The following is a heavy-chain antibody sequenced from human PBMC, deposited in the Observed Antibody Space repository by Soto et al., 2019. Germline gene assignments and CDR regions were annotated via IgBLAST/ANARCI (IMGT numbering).Heavy chain of an antibody. V-gene: IGHV2-5*02. CDR1: GFSLSTSGVG. D-gene: IGHD5-12*01. CDR2: IDWADDK. J-gene: IGHJ5*02. Sequence: QITLKESGPTLVKPTQTLTLTCTFSGFSLSTSGVGVGXXXXXXXXXXXWXALIDWADDKRYSPSLKSRLTITXNTSKNPVVLTMXNXXSVXTGXYXCAHXNVATEGLNWFDPWGQGTLVTVSS. CDR3: AHXNVATEGLNWFDP.